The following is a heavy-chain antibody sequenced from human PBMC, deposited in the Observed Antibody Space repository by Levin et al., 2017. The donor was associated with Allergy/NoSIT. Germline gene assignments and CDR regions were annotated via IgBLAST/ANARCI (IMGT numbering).Heavy chain of an antibody. D-gene: IGHD6-19*01. CDR3: ARAFGVAVAARYYFDY. CDR1: GFTVSSNY. V-gene: IGHV3-53*01. J-gene: IGHJ4*02. CDR2: IYSGGST. Sequence: LSLTCAASGFTVSSNYMSWVRQAPGKGLEWVSVIYSGGSTYYADSVKGRFTISRDNSKNTLYLQMNSLRAEDTAVYYCARAFGVAVAARYYFDYWGQGTLVTVSS.